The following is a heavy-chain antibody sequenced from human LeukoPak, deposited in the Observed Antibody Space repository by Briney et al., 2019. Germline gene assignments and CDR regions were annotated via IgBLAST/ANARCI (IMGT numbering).Heavy chain of an antibody. J-gene: IGHJ6*02. D-gene: IGHD3-3*01. Sequence: PGGSLRLSCAASGFTFSDYYMRWIRQAPGKGLEGVSYISSSGSNIYYADSVKGRFTISRDNAKNSLYLQMNSLRAEDTAVYYCARWRDFWNCGMDAWGQGTTVTVSS. CDR2: ISSSGSNI. CDR3: ARWRDFWNCGMDA. V-gene: IGHV3-11*01. CDR1: GFTFSDYY.